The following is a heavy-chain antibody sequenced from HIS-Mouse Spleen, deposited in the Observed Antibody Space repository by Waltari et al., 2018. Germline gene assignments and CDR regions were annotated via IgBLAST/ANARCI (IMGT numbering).Heavy chain of an antibody. CDR2: INHSGST. V-gene: IGHV4-34*01. Sequence: QVQLQQWGAGLLKPSETLSLTCAVYGGSFSGDYWTWIRQPPGKGLEWIGEINHSGSTNYNPSLKSRVTISVDTSKNQFSLKLSSVTAADTAVYYCARMGPASGSYGDYWGQGTLVTVSS. D-gene: IGHD1-26*01. CDR1: GGSFSGDY. CDR3: ARMGPASGSYGDY. J-gene: IGHJ4*02.